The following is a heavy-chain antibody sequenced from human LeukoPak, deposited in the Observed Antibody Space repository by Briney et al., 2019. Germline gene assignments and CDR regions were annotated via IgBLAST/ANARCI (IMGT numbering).Heavy chain of an antibody. CDR1: GGSISSGDYY. J-gene: IGHJ3*02. D-gene: IGHD4-17*01. CDR3: ARGGEGIDYGDYVRAFDI. CDR2: IYYSGST. V-gene: IGHV4-30-4*01. Sequence: QSSETLSLTCTVSGGSISSGDYYWSWIRQPPGKGLEWIGYIYYSGSTYYNPSLKSRVTISVDTSKNQSSLKLSSVTAADTAVYYCARGGEGIDYGDYVRAFDIWGQGTMVTVSS.